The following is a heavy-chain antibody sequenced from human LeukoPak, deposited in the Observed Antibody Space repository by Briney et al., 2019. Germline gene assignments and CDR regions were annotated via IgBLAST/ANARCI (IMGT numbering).Heavy chain of an antibody. V-gene: IGHV3-49*03. Sequence: SLRLSCTASGFTFGDYAMNWFRQAPGKGLEWVGFIRSKAYGGTTEYAASVKGRFTISRDDSKSIAYLQMNSLKNEDTAVYYCTRDLPYYYDSSGYSGYWGQGTLVTVSS. D-gene: IGHD3-22*01. CDR1: GFTFGDYA. J-gene: IGHJ4*02. CDR3: TRDLPYYYDSSGYSGY. CDR2: IRSKAYGGTT.